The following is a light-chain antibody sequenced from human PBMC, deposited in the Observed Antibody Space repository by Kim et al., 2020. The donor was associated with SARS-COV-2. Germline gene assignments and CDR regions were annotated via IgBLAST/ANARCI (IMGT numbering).Light chain of an antibody. V-gene: IGKV3-20*01. CDR1: QSVSSSY. CDR2: GAS. CDR3: QQYGSSPLT. J-gene: IGKJ4*01. Sequence: SPGERATLSCRASQSVSSSYLAWYQQKPGQAPRLLIYGASSGATGIPDRFSGSGSGTDFTLTISRLEPEDFAVYYCQQYGSSPLTFGGGTKVEIK.